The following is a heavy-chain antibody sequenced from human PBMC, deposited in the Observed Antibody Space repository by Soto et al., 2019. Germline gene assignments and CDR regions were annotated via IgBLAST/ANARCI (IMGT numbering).Heavy chain of an antibody. CDR2: IIPLFDTK. CDR1: GGTLSSYS. Sequence: QVQLVQSGAEVKKPGSSVKVSCKASGGTLSSYSINWVRQAPGQGLEWMGGIIPLFDTKNYAQKFQGRVTITADESTSTAYMELNSLTSEDTAVYYCAGEFCGGGSCYSNNWFEPWGQGTLVTVSS. J-gene: IGHJ5*02. V-gene: IGHV1-69*12. CDR3: AGEFCGGGSCYSNNWFEP. D-gene: IGHD2-15*01.